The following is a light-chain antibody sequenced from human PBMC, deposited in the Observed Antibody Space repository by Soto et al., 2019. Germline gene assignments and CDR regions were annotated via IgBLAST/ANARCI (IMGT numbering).Light chain of an antibody. J-gene: IGKJ1*01. CDR3: QQYGSSGT. V-gene: IGKV3-20*01. CDR1: QSVSNNY. Sequence: IVLSQSPGTLSLYTGERATLSCRASQSVSNNYLAWYQQKPGQAPRRLIYGASNRATGIPDRFSGSGSGTDFTLTISRLEPEDFAVYYCQQYGSSGTFGQGTKVDIK. CDR2: GAS.